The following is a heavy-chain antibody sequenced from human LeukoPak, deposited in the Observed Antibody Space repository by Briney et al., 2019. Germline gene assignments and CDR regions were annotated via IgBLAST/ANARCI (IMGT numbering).Heavy chain of an antibody. V-gene: IGHV3-7*01. D-gene: IGHD6-6*01. J-gene: IGHJ4*02. Sequence: GGSLRLSCAASGFTFSHYWMSWVRQAPGKGLEWVANIKQDGSEKYYVDSVKGRFTISRDNAKNSLYLQMNTLRAEDTAVYYCVRDPLAAHLILDFWGQGTLVTVSS. CDR3: VRDPLAAHLILDF. CDR2: IKQDGSEK. CDR1: GFTFSHYW.